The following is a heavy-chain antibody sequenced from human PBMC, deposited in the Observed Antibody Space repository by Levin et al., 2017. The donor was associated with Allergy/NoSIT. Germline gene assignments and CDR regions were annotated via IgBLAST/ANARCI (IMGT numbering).Heavy chain of an antibody. Sequence: SETLSLTCTVSGDSISSYYWSWIRQPPGKGLEWIGYVYNSGSTNYNPSPKSRVTISVDTSKNQFSLNLSSVTAADTAVYYCARRFCSGGTCYSGSHGMDVWGQGTTVTVSS. D-gene: IGHD2-15*01. CDR2: VYNSGST. J-gene: IGHJ6*02. CDR3: ARRFCSGGTCYSGSHGMDV. CDR1: GDSISSYY. V-gene: IGHV4-59*08.